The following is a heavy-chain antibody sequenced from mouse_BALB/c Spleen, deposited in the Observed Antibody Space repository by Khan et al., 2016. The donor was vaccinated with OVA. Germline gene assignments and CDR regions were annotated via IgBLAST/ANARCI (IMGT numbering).Heavy chain of an antibody. CDR3: ARKDYYDYDPFPY. CDR2: INSSGNT. CDR1: GYSITSEYA. D-gene: IGHD2-4*01. Sequence: EVQLQESGPGLVKPSQSLSLTCTVTGYSITSEYAWNWIRQFPGNKLEWMGYINSSGNTRFNPSLKGRTSITRDTSKNPFFLQLNSVTTEDTATYYCARKDYYDYDPFPYWGQGTLVTVSA. J-gene: IGHJ3*01. V-gene: IGHV3-2*02.